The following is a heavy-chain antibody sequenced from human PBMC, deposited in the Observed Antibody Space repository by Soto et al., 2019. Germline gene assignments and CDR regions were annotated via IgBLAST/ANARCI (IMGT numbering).Heavy chain of an antibody. J-gene: IGHJ2*01. CDR1: GFTFSGYS. CDR2: MSSGSDSI. D-gene: IGHD6-13*01. CDR3: ARGPSAAGPLSDWYFDL. V-gene: IGHV3-48*02. Sequence: GGWRGRSCTHSGFTFSGYSTNWVRQAPSKGLEWVSYMSSGSDSIYYADSVKRRLTISRVNGKGSLYLQMSRLRDDDSAVYYCARGPSAAGPLSDWYFDLLGRGTLLT.